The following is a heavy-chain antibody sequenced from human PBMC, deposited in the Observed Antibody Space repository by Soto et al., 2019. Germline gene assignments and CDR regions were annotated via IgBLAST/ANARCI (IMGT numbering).Heavy chain of an antibody. Sequence: EVQLVESGGGLVQPGGSLRLSCAASGFTFSDYWMSWVRQAPGKGPEWVANIRGDGSENYYVDSVKGRFTISRDNAKSTLFLQMNSLRAEDTGVYYCARCVGAVPGSNWGQGTLVTVSP. CDR1: GFTFSDYW. CDR2: IRGDGSEN. D-gene: IGHD6-19*01. J-gene: IGHJ4*02. CDR3: ARCVGAVPGSN. V-gene: IGHV3-7*05.